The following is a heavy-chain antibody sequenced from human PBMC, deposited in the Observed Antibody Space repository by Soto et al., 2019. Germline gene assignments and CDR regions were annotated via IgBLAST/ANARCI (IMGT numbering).Heavy chain of an antibody. CDR2: INSDGSST. CDR1: GFTFSDYW. J-gene: IGHJ4*02. D-gene: IGHD3-22*01. V-gene: IGHV3-74*01. Sequence: GGSLRLSCAASGFTFSDYWMHWVHQAPGKRLVWVSHINSDGSSTSYADSVKGRFTISRDNAKNTLYVQMNSLRAEDTAVYYCASSSPSYYYDSSGYPDYWGQGTLVTVSS. CDR3: ASSSPSYYYDSSGYPDY.